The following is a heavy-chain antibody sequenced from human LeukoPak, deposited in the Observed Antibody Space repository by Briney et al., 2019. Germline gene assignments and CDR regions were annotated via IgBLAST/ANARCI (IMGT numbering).Heavy chain of an antibody. Sequence: GGSLRLSCAASGFTFSSFAISWVRQAPGKGLEWVSSISGSGATTYYADSVKGRFTISRDNSKNTLYLQINSLRAEDTAVYYCAKDRLGAAAGDYFDYWGQGTLVTVSS. CDR2: ISGSGATT. D-gene: IGHD6-13*01. J-gene: IGHJ4*02. CDR3: AKDRLGAAAGDYFDY. CDR1: GFTFSSFA. V-gene: IGHV3-23*01.